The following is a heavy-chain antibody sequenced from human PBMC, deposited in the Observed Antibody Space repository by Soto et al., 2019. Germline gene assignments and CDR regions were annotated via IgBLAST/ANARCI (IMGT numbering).Heavy chain of an antibody. D-gene: IGHD4-17*01. CDR1: GGSISSGDYY. V-gene: IGHV4-30-4*02. CDR3: ARDYYGGNYFDY. Sequence: SETLSLTCTVSGGSISSGDYYWSWIRQPPGKGLEWIGYIYYSGSTYYNPSLKSRVTISVDTSKNQFSPKLSSVTAADTAVYYCARDYYGGNYFDYWGQGTLVTVSS. CDR2: IYYSGST. J-gene: IGHJ4*02.